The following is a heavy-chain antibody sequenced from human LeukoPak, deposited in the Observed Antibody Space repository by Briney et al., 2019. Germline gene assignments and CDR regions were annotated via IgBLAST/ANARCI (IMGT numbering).Heavy chain of an antibody. D-gene: IGHD3-16*01. Sequence: SETVSLICAVSGGSISSSNWWCSVRQRPGKGLEWIGEFYHSGSTNYNPSLKSRVTISVDKSKNQFSLKLSSVTAADTYVYDCARGQLGYDAFDIWGQGTMVTVSS. V-gene: IGHV4-4*02. CDR2: FYHSGST. CDR1: GGSISSSNW. J-gene: IGHJ3*02. CDR3: ARGQLGYDAFDI.